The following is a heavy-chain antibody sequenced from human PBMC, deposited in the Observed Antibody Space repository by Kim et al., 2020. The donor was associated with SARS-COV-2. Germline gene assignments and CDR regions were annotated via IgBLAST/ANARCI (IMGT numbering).Heavy chain of an antibody. D-gene: IGHD5-18*01. CDR3: GTVDTAMPRGWYFDL. CDR1: GYTLTELS. Sequence: ASLKVSCKVSGYTLTELSMHWVRQAPGKGLEWMGGFDPEDGETIYAQKFQGRVTMTEDTSTDTAYMELSSLRSEDTAVYYCGTVDTAMPRGWYFDLWGRGTLVTVSS. J-gene: IGHJ2*01. CDR2: FDPEDGET. V-gene: IGHV1-24*01.